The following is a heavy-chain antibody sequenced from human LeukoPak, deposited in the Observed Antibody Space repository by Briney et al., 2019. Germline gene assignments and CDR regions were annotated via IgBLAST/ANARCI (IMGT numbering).Heavy chain of an antibody. V-gene: IGHV4-39*07. D-gene: IGHD6-13*01. CDR3: ARGGVEGSSWLNDWFDP. Sequence: PSETLSLTCTVSGGSISSSSYYWGWIRQPPGKGLEWIGSIYYSGSTYYNPSLKSRVTISVDTSKNQFSLKLSSVTAADTAVYYCARGGVEGSSWLNDWFDPWGQGTLVTVSS. CDR1: GGSISSSSYY. CDR2: IYYSGST. J-gene: IGHJ5*02.